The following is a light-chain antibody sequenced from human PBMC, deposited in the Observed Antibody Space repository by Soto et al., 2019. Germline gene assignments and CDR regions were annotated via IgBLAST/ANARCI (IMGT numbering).Light chain of an antibody. V-gene: IGKV3-11*01. J-gene: IGKJ4*01. Sequence: EIVLTQSPATLSLSPGERATLSCRASQSVSRYLAWYQQKPGQAPRLLIYDVSNRATCIPARFSGSGSGTDFILTINSLEPEDFAVYYCQQRSNWPPGLTFGGGTKVEIK. CDR2: DVS. CDR1: QSVSRY. CDR3: QQRSNWPPGLT.